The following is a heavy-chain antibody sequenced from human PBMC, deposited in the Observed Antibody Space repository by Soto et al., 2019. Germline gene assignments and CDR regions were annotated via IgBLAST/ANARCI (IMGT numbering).Heavy chain of an antibody. CDR2: IIPILGIA. V-gene: IGHV1-69*02. J-gene: IGHJ4*02. CDR1: GGTFSSYT. D-gene: IGHD5-12*01. Sequence: QVQLVQSGAEVKKPGSSVKVSCKASGGTFSSYTISWVRQAPGQGLEWMGRIIPILGIANYAQKFQGRVTITADKSTSTAYMELSSLRSEDTAVYYCACVYSGYDQYYFDYWGQGTLVTVSS. CDR3: ACVYSGYDQYYFDY.